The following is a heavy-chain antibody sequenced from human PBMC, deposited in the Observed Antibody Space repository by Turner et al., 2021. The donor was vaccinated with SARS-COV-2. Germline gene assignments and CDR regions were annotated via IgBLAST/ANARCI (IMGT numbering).Heavy chain of an antibody. CDR1: GFTFSSYA. D-gene: IGHD2-15*01. Sequence: QVQLVESGGGVVQPGRSLRLSCAASGFTFSSYAMHWVRQAQGKGLEWVALISYDGSNKYYADSVKGRFTISRDNSKNTLYLQMNSLRAEDTAVYYCARDLGGYLDYWGQGTLVTVSS. CDR3: ARDLGGYLDY. J-gene: IGHJ4*02. CDR2: ISYDGSNK. V-gene: IGHV3-30-3*01.